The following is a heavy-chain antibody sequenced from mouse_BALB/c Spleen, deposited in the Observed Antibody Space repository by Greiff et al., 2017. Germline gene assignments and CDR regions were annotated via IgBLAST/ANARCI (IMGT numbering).Heavy chain of an antibody. J-gene: IGHJ3*01. D-gene: IGHD1-2*01. CDR1: GFTFSDYY. Sequence: EVQVVESGGGLVKPGGSLKLSCAASGFTFSDYYMYWVRQTPEKRLEWVATISDGGSYTYYPDSVKGRFTISRDNAKNNLYLQMSSLKSEDTAMYYCARPFHYYGYGFAYWGQGTLVTVSA. CDR3: ARPFHYYGYGFAY. V-gene: IGHV5-4*02. CDR2: ISDGGSYT.